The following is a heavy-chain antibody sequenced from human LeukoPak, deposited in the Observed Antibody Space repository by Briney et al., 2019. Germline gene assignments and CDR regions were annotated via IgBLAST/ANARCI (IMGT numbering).Heavy chain of an antibody. CDR3: ARVRQPPQRHLDY. Sequence: PSETLSLTCTVSGGSLSSYYWSWIRQPPGKGLEWIGYMYHSGSTNYNPSLESRVTISEVTSKNQFSLKLSSVTAADTAVYYCARVRQPPQRHLDYWGQGTLVTVSS. D-gene: IGHD1-1*01. V-gene: IGHV4-59*12. CDR1: GGSLSSYY. CDR2: MYHSGST. J-gene: IGHJ4*02.